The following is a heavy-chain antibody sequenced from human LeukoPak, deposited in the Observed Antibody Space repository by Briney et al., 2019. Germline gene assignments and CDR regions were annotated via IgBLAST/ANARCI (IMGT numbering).Heavy chain of an antibody. CDR1: GYTFTGYY. J-gene: IGHJ4*02. D-gene: IGHD6-13*01. V-gene: IGHV1-2*02. CDR2: INPNSGGT. CDR3: ARVRGSWYFDY. Sequence: ASVTVSCKASGYTFTGYYMHWVRQAPGQGLEWMGWINPNSGGTNYAQKFQGRVNMTRDTSISTAYMELSRLRSDDTAVYYCARVRGSWYFDYWGQGTLVIVSS.